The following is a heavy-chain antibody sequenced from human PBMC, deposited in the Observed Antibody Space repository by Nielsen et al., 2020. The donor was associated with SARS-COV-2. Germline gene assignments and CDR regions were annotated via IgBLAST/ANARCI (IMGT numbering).Heavy chain of an antibody. CDR1: GFTLSSYA. CDR3: AILKSDSVVVPAAMNFDY. J-gene: IGHJ4*02. Sequence: GGSLRLSCAASGFTLSSYAMSWVRQAPGKGLEWVSAISGSGGSTYYADSVKGRFTISRDNSKNTLYLQMNSLRAEDTAVYYCAILKSDSVVVPAAMNFDYWGQGTLVTVSS. D-gene: IGHD2-2*01. CDR2: ISGSGGST. V-gene: IGHV3-23*01.